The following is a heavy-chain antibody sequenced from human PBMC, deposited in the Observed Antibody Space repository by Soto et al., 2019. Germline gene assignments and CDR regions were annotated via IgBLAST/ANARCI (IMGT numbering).Heavy chain of an antibody. V-gene: IGHV1-46*01. D-gene: IGHD6-19*01. Sequence: ASVKVSCKASGYTFTKFHLHWVRLAPGQGLEWMGMIAPSGGSTSYAQKFQGRVTMTRDTSTSTVYMELSSLRSDATAVYYCARDVWPSPGYSRGWYADHLGQGTLVTVSS. CDR2: IAPSGGST. CDR1: GYTFTKFH. J-gene: IGHJ5*02. CDR3: ARDVWPSPGYSRGWYADH.